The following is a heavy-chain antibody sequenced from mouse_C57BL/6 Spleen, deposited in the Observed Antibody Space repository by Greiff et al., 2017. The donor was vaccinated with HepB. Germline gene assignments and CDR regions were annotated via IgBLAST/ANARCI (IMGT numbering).Heavy chain of an antibody. CDR3: TREGYDANFDY. J-gene: IGHJ2*01. Sequence: EVHLVESGEGLVKPGGSLKLSCAASGFTFSSYAMSWVRQTPEKRLEWVAYISSGGDYIYYADTVKGRFTISRDNARNTLYLQMSSLKSEDTAMYYCTREGYDANFDYWGQGTTLTVSS. V-gene: IGHV5-9-1*02. CDR1: GFTFSSYA. CDR2: ISSGGDYI. D-gene: IGHD2-3*01.